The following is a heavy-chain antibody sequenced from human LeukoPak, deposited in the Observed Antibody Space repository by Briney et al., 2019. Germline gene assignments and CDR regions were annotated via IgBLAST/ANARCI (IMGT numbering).Heavy chain of an antibody. D-gene: IGHD1-26*01. CDR2: INWNGGST. CDR1: GFTFDDYG. Sequence: PGGSLRLSCAASGFTFDDYGMSWVRQAPGKGLEWVSGINWNGGSTGYADSVKGRFTISRDNAKNSLYLQMNSLRAEDTALYYCARVKGSYYHGGGVYFDYWGQGTLVTVSS. J-gene: IGHJ4*02. CDR3: ARVKGSYYHGGGVYFDY. V-gene: IGHV3-20*04.